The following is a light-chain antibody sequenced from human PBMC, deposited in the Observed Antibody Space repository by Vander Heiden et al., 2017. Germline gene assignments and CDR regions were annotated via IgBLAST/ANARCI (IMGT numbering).Light chain of an antibody. CDR3: QAWDSSTVV. V-gene: IGLV3-1*01. CDR2: QDS. Sequence: SYELTQPPPLSVSPGQTVSIICPGDKLGDQYASWYQQQPGQSPVLFIFQDSKRPSGIPARFSGSISGNTATLTISRTQAMDEADYYCQAWDSSTVVFGGGTKLTV. J-gene: IGLJ2*01. CDR1: KLGDQY.